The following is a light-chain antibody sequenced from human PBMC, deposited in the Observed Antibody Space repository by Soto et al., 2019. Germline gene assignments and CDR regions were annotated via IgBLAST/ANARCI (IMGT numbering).Light chain of an antibody. CDR1: SSNIGAGYD. Sequence: QSVLTQPPSVSGAPGQRVTISCTGSSSNIGAGYDVHWYQQLPGTAPKLLIYGNSNRPSRVPDRFSGSKSGTSASLAITGLQAEDEADYYCQSSDSSLNVFGTGTKVTVL. CDR3: QSSDSSLNV. J-gene: IGLJ1*01. CDR2: GNS. V-gene: IGLV1-40*01.